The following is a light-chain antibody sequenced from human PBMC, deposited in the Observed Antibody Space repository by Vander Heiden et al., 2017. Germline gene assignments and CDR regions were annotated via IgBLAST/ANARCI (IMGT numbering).Light chain of an antibody. Sequence: DIVMTQSPDSLAVSLGERATIHCKSSQSVLYSSNNKNYLAWYQQKPGQPPKLLIYWASPRESGVPDRFSGSGSGTDFTLTISSLQAEDVAVYYCQQYYSTPLTFGQGTKVEIK. J-gene: IGKJ1*01. CDR1: QSVLYSSNNKNY. CDR2: WAS. CDR3: QQYYSTPLT. V-gene: IGKV4-1*01.